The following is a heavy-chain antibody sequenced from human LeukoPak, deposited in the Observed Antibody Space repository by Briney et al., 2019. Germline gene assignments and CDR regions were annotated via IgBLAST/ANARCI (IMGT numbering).Heavy chain of an antibody. Sequence: GGSLRLSCTASGFIFTSYWMSWVRQAPGKGLEWVANIKQDANERYYVDSVKGRFTISRDNAKNSLYLQMNSLRADDTAVYYCARDLSMVRGVINPPFDYWGQGTLVSVSS. CDR1: GFIFTSYW. J-gene: IGHJ4*02. V-gene: IGHV3-7*01. CDR2: IKQDANER. D-gene: IGHD3-10*01. CDR3: ARDLSMVRGVINPPFDY.